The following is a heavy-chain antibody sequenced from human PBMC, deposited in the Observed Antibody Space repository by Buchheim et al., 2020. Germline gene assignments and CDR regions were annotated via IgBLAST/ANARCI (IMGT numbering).Heavy chain of an antibody. J-gene: IGHJ6*02. D-gene: IGHD3-3*01. Sequence: EVQLVQSGAEVKKPGESLRISCKGSGYSFTSYWISWVRQMPGKGLEWMGRIDPSDSYTNYSPSFQGHVTIQADKSIRTAYLQWSSLKASDTAMYYCARHIRTYDFWSGYPRHYGMDVWGQGTT. CDR1: GYSFTSYW. CDR2: IDPSDSYT. CDR3: ARHIRTYDFWSGYPRHYGMDV. V-gene: IGHV5-10-1*03.